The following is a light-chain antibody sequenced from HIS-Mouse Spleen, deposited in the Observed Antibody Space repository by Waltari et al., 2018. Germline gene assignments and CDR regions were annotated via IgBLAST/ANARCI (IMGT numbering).Light chain of an antibody. CDR2: KVS. J-gene: IGKJ1*01. CDR1: QSLVHSDGNTY. CDR3: MQGTHWPPRT. Sequence: DVVMTQSPLSLPVTLGQPASISCRSSQSLVHSDGNTYLNWFQQRPGQSPRRLIYKVSNRDSGVPDRFSGSGSGTDFTLKISRVEADDVGVYYCMQGTHWPPRTFGQGTKVEIK. V-gene: IGKV2-30*02.